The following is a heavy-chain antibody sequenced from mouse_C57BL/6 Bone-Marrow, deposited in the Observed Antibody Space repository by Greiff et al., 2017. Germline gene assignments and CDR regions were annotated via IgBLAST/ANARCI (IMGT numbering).Heavy chain of an antibody. J-gene: IGHJ3*01. CDR2: ISSGGSYT. Sequence: EVKLVESGGDLVKPGGSLKLSCAASGFTFSSYGMSWVRQTPDKRLEWVATISSGGSYTYYPDSVKGRFTISRDNAKNTLYLQMSSLKSESTAMYDCARTAQGASWFAYWGQGTLVTVSA. CDR1: GFTFSSYG. V-gene: IGHV5-6*01. CDR3: ARTAQGASWFAY. D-gene: IGHD3-2*02.